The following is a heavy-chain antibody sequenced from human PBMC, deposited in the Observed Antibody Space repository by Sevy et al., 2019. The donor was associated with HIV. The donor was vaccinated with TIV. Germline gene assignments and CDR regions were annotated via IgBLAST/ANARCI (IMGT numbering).Heavy chain of an antibody. Sequence: GGSLRLSCAASGFTFSSYAMSWVRQAPGKGLEWVSAISGSGGSTYYADSVKGRFTISRDNSKNTLYLQMNSLRDEDTAVYYCAESGYCSGGSCPSYYYYGMDVWGQGTTVTVSS. CDR2: ISGSGGST. CDR3: AESGYCSGGSCPSYYYYGMDV. CDR1: GFTFSSYA. J-gene: IGHJ6*02. D-gene: IGHD2-15*01. V-gene: IGHV3-23*01.